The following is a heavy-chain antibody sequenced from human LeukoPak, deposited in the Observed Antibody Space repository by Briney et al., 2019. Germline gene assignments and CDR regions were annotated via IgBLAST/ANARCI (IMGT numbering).Heavy chain of an antibody. V-gene: IGHV3-21*01. CDR1: GFTFSTYS. CDR3: ARERGGIDAFDI. J-gene: IGHJ3*02. Sequence: PGGSLRLSCAASGFTFSTYSMNWVRQAPGKGLEWVSSISSSSSYIYYADSVKGRFTISRDNAKNSLYLQMNSLRAEDTAVYYCARERGGIDAFDIWGQGTVVTVSS. D-gene: IGHD2-15*01. CDR2: ISSSSSYI.